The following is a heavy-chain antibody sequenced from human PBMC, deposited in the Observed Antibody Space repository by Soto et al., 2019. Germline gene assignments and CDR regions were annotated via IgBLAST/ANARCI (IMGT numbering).Heavy chain of an antibody. J-gene: IGHJ3*02. V-gene: IGHV3-30*18. Sequence: PGGSLRLSCAASGFTFSSYGMHWVRQAPGKGLEWVAVISYDGSNKYYADSVKGRFTISRDNSKNTVFLQMNSLRAEDTAVYYCAKDSPYSASYKEDGFDIWGQGSLVTVSS. CDR3: AKDSPYSASYKEDGFDI. D-gene: IGHD1-26*01. CDR1: GFTFSSYG. CDR2: ISYDGSNK.